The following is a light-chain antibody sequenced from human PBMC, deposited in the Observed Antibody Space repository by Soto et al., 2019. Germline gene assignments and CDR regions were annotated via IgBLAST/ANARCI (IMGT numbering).Light chain of an antibody. CDR2: WAS. CDR1: QSVLYSFNNQNY. J-gene: IGKJ2*01. CDR3: QQCYNVPFT. Sequence: DIVMTQSPDSLAVSLGERATINCTSDQSVLYSFNNQNYLGWFQKKPGQPPKLLIYWASTRESGVPDRFSGSGSGTDFTLTISNLQADDVAVYYCQQCYNVPFTFGQGTRLEIK. V-gene: IGKV4-1*01.